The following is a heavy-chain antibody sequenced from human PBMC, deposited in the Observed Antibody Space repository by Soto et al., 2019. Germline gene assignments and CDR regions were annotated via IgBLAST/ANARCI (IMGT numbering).Heavy chain of an antibody. J-gene: IGHJ4*02. V-gene: IGHV3-23*01. CDR2: ISTSGSST. CDR3: AKDFVSWSSNYDFWSGSPYDY. Sequence: PGGSLRLSCEASGFSFSSYGVSWVRQAPGKGLEWISAISTSGSSTFYADSVKGRFTISRDISKNTLFLQMNSLRAEDTAVYYCAKDFVSWSSNYDFWSGSPYDYWGQGTQVTVSS. CDR1: GFSFSSYG. D-gene: IGHD3-3*01.